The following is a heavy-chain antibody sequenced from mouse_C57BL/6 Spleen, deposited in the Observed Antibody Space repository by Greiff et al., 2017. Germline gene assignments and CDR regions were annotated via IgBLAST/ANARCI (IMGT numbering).Heavy chain of an antibody. V-gene: IGHV2-6-1*01. CDR1: GFSLTSYG. Sequence: VKLVESGPGLVAPSQSLSITCTVSGFSLTSYGVHWVRQPPGKGLEWLVVIWSDGSTTYNSALKSRLSISKDNSKSQVFLKMNSLQTDDTAMYYCARHCDYDGYYAMDYWGQGTSVTVSS. CDR2: IWSDGST. J-gene: IGHJ4*01. D-gene: IGHD2-4*01. CDR3: ARHCDYDGYYAMDY.